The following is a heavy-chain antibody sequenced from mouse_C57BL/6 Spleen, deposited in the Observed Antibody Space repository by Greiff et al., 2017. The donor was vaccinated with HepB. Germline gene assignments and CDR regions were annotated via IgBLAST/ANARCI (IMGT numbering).Heavy chain of an antibody. CDR3: ARKDGYHAWFAY. V-gene: IGHV1-26*01. CDR1: GYTFTDYY. Sequence: EVQLQQSGPELVKPGASVKISCKASGYTFTDYYMNWVKQSHGKSLEWIGDINPNNGGTSYNQKFKGKATLTVDKSSSTAYMELRSLTSEDSAVYYCARKDGYHAWFAYWGQGTLVTVSA. CDR2: INPNNGGT. J-gene: IGHJ3*01. D-gene: IGHD2-3*01.